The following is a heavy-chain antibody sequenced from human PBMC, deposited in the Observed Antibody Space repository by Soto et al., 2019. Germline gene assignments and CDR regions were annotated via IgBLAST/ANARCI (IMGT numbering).Heavy chain of an antibody. D-gene: IGHD1-26*01. V-gene: IGHV3-74*01. CDR1: GFTFNNYW. CDR2: INPDGRRI. J-gene: IGHJ5*02. CDR3: VRVPSGTYNRFDP. Sequence: EVQLVESGGELVQPGGSLRLSCAASGFTFNNYWMHWVRQAPGKGLVWVSRINPDGRRINYADFVKGRFTITRDNAKNTAYLQMNSLGAEDTAVYYCVRVPSGTYNRFDPWGQGALVTVSS.